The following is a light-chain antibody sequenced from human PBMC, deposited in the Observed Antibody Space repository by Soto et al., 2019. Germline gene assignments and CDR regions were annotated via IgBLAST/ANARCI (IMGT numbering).Light chain of an antibody. J-gene: IGKJ1*01. CDR3: HQYGSSPWT. V-gene: IGKV3-20*01. Sequence: PGERATLSCRASQSVSSSYLAWYQQKPGQAPRLLIYDASSRATGIPDRFSGSGSETDFTLTISRLEPEDFVVYSCHQYGSSPWTFGQGTKVEIK. CDR1: QSVSSSY. CDR2: DAS.